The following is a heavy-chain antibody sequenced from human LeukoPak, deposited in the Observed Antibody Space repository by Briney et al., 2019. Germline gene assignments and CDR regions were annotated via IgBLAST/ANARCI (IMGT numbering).Heavy chain of an antibody. Sequence: AGGALIRSCSASGFTFSSYSMNWFRQAPGKGLEWVPSISSSSYIYYADSVKGRFSISRDNAKNSLYLQMNSLRAEDTAVYYCATPGRRYSSGWYNWFDPWGQGTLVTVSS. CDR1: GFTFSSYS. CDR3: ATPGRRYSSGWYNWFDP. V-gene: IGHV3-21*01. D-gene: IGHD6-19*01. J-gene: IGHJ5*02. CDR2: ISSSSYI.